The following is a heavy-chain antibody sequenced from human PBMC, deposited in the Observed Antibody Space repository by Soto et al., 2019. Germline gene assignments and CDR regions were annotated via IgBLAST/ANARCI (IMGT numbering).Heavy chain of an antibody. J-gene: IGHJ4*02. V-gene: IGHV1-18*04. CDR2: ISAYNVNT. CDR1: GYTFTGYG. Sequence: ASVKVSCKASGYTFTGYGISWVRQAPGQGLEWMGWISAYNVNTNYAQKLQGRVTMTTDTSTSTAYMELRSLRSDDTAVYYCARNSSGYYSDYWGQGTLVTVSS. CDR3: ARNSSGYYSDY. D-gene: IGHD3-22*01.